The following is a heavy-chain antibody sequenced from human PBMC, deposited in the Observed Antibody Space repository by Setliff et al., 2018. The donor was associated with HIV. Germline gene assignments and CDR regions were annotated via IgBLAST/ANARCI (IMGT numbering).Heavy chain of an antibody. CDR1: GYSFSTYW. V-gene: IGHV5-51*01. CDR3: ATDVALAGPFHH. J-gene: IGHJ1*01. D-gene: IGHD6-13*01. CDR2: ILPRDSDA. Sequence: PGESLKISCQGSGYSFSTYWIAWVRQMPGKGLEWMGVILPRDSDARYSPSFQGPVTIPVDESIRTADLQWSILQASDTAMYYCATDVALAGPFHHWGQGTMVTVSS.